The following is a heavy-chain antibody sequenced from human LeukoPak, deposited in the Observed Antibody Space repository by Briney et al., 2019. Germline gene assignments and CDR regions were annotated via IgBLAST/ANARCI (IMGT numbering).Heavy chain of an antibody. CDR1: GFTFCDNY. J-gene: IGHJ5*02. V-gene: IGHV1-2*02. CDR3: TVPASGGNWFDP. Sequence: ASVKVSCKASGFTFCDNYMHWVRQAPGQGLEWMGWINPNSGGTNYAQKFQGRVTMTRDTSISTAYMELSRLRSDDTAVYYCTVPASGGNWFDPWGPGTLVTVSS. CDR2: INPNSGGT. D-gene: IGHD2-2*01.